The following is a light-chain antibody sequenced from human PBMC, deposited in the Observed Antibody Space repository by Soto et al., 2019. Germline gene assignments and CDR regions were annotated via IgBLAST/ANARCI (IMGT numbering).Light chain of an antibody. V-gene: IGKV3-15*01. J-gene: IGKJ1*01. CDR2: SAL. CDR3: QQNNNWPLT. Sequence: EVVMTQSPATLSVSPGERVALSCRASQTVRTFCAWYQQKPGQAPRLLIYSALTRATGIPDSLGGSGSGTGFTLTISSVPCEDFGIYYCQQNNNWPLTVGQGTKVVIK. CDR1: QTVRTF.